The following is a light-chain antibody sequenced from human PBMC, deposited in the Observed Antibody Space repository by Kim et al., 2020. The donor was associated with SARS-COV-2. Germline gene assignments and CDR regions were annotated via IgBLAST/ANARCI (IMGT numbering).Light chain of an antibody. Sequence: SVVLESTATLSRGAHQTISCYLGWYQQKPSQNTPLLFDGSSTRATDIPTMSSGSGAATDFTLTISSLQSDDFGVYYCQQYNDWPYTCGHTNELE. CDR3: QQYNDWPYT. V-gene: IGKV3-15*01. J-gene: IGKJ2*01. CDR1: QTISCY. CDR2: GSS.